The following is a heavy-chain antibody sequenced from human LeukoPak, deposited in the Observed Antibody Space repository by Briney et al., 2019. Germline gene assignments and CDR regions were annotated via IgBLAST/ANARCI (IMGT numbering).Heavy chain of an antibody. Sequence: PGGSLRLSCAASGFTFSSYGMHWVRQAPGKGLEWVAFIRYDGSNKYYADSVKGRFTISRDNSKNTLYLQMNSLRAEDTAVYYCAKAHQYYYDSSGYYYYFDYWGQGTLVTVSS. CDR1: GFTFSSYG. J-gene: IGHJ4*02. V-gene: IGHV3-30*02. CDR3: AKAHQYYYDSSGYYYYFDY. CDR2: IRYDGSNK. D-gene: IGHD3-22*01.